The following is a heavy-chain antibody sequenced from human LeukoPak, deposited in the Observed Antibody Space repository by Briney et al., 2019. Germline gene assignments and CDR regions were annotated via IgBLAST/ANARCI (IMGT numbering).Heavy chain of an antibody. Sequence: PGGSLRLSCAASGFTFSSYAMSWVRQAPGKGLEWDSAIRGSGGSTYYADYVKGRFTISRDNSKNTLYLQMNSLRAEDTAVYYCAKDRTGYSSSWLDYWGQGTLVTVSS. V-gene: IGHV3-23*01. CDR1: GFTFSSYA. CDR2: IRGSGGST. D-gene: IGHD6-13*01. J-gene: IGHJ4*02. CDR3: AKDRTGYSSSWLDY.